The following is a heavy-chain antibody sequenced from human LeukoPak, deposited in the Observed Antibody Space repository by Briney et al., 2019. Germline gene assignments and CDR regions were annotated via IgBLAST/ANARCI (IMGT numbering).Heavy chain of an antibody. D-gene: IGHD2/OR15-2a*01. J-gene: IGHJ4*02. CDR2: IYYSGGT. CDR1: GGSMSSDY. CDR3: ASGYYFPDY. V-gene: IGHV4-59*01. Sequence: ASETLSLTCTVSGGSMSSDYWGWIRQTPGSGLEWIGYIYYSGGTYYNPSLKSRVSISIDTSKNQFSLKLDSVTSADTAVYYCASGYYFPDYWGQGALVTVSS.